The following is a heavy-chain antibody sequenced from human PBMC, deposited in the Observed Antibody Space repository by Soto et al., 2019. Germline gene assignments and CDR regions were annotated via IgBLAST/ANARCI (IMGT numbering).Heavy chain of an antibody. J-gene: IGHJ4*02. D-gene: IGHD2-15*01. CDR2: IDPSDSST. CDR1: GFSFTSYW. Sequence: GESLKISCQGSGFSFTSYWITWVRQVPGRGLEWMARIDPSDSSTNFSPSFRGHVTIPADRSISTAYLQWSSLKASDTAIYYCARGVKMATPHRYYFDIWGQGTLVTVSS. V-gene: IGHV5-10-1*01. CDR3: ARGVKMATPHRYYFDI.